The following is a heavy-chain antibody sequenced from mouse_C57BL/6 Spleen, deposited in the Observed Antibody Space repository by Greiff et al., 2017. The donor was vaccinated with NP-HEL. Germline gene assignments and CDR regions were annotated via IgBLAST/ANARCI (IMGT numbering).Heavy chain of an antibody. CDR3: ARWDTTGGFAY. D-gene: IGHD1-1*01. CDR1: GYAFSSSW. Sequence: QVQLQQSGPELVKPGASVKISCKASGYAFSSSWMNWVKQRPGKGLEWIGRIYPGDGDTNYNEKFKGKATLTADKSSSTAYMQLSSLTSEDSAVYFCARWDTTGGFAYWGQGTLVTVSA. CDR2: IYPGDGDT. V-gene: IGHV1-82*01. J-gene: IGHJ3*01.